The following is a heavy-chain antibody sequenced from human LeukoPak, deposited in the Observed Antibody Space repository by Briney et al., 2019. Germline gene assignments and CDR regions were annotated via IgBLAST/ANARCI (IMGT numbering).Heavy chain of an antibody. Sequence: SETLSLTCTVSGYSINSGYYWAWIRQPPGKGLQWIGSIYHSGSTYYNPSLKSRVTISVDTSKNQFSLKLSSVTAADTAVYYCARGGYGDKGGGKSDYWGQGTLVTVSS. D-gene: IGHD4-17*01. V-gene: IGHV4-38-2*02. J-gene: IGHJ4*02. CDR1: GYSINSGYY. CDR3: ARGGYGDKGGGKSDY. CDR2: IYHSGST.